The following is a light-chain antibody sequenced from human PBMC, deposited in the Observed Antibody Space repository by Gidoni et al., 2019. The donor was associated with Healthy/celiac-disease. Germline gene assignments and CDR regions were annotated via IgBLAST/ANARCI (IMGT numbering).Light chain of an antibody. V-gene: IGKV3-20*01. CDR3: QQYGSSPT. Sequence: EIVLTQSPGTLSLSPGERAPLSCRASQSVSSSYLAWYQQKPGQAPRLLIYGASSRATGIPDRFSGSGSGTDFTLTISRLEPEDFAVYYCQQYGSSPTFASXTKVGIK. J-gene: IGKJ3*01. CDR1: QSVSSSY. CDR2: GAS.